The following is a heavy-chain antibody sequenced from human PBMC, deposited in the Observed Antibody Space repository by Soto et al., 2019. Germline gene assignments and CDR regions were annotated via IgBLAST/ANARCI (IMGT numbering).Heavy chain of an antibody. CDR3: ARDRARVRYGRGESIFDY. D-gene: IGHD4-17*01. CDR1: GGSISSYY. V-gene: IGHV4-59*01. Sequence: PSETLSLTCTVSGGSISSYYWSWIRQPPGKGLEWIGYIYYSGSTNYNPSLKSRVTISVDTSKNQFSLKLSSVTAADTAVYYCARDRARVRYGRGESIFDYWGQGTLVTVSS. CDR2: IYYSGST. J-gene: IGHJ4*02.